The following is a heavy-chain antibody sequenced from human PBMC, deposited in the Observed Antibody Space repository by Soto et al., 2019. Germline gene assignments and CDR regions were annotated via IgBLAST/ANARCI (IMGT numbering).Heavy chain of an antibody. CDR1: GFTLSSYA. J-gene: IGHJ1*01. CDR2: NSGIDAST. V-gene: IGHV3-23*01. D-gene: IGHD6-19*01. CDR3: AKGGDRSGWSLHD. Sequence: EVQLLESGGGLVQPGGSLRLSCSASGFTLSSYAMSWVRQTPGKGLDWVSGNSGIDASTYYAESVKGRVTISRDNTKNTLYLQMFSVRVEDTAVYFCAKGGDRSGWSLHDWSQGHLVTVAS.